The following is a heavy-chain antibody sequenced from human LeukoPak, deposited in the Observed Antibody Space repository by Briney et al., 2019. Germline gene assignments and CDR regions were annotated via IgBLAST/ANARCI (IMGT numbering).Heavy chain of an antibody. Sequence: GGSLRLSCAASGFTFSSYAMHWVRQAPGKGLEWVSYISSSSSTIYYADSVKGRFTISRDNAKNSLYLQMNSLRAEDTAVYYCARVFIYQLPGAIDYWGQGTLVAVSS. CDR1: GFTFSSYA. J-gene: IGHJ4*02. CDR2: ISSSSSTI. V-gene: IGHV3-48*01. D-gene: IGHD2-2*01. CDR3: ARVFIYQLPGAIDY.